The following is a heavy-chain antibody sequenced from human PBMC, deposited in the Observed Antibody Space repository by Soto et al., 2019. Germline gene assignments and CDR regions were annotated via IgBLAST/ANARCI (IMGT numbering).Heavy chain of an antibody. V-gene: IGHV3-7*03. CDR2: IKFDGSEK. CDR3: VKDGGYCSSATCYSPRNHYFDS. J-gene: IGHJ4*02. Sequence: GGSLRLSCVASGFSFSDYWMSWVRQAPGKGPEWVANIKFDGSEKQYVDSVRGRFSISRDNFRNSLFLQMNSLRAGDTAIYYCVKDGGYCSSATCYSPRNHYFDSWGQGTLVTVSS. D-gene: IGHD2-2*01. CDR1: GFSFSDYW.